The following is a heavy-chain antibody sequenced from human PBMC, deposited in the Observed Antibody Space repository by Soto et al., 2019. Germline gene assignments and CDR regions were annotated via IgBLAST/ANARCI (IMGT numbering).Heavy chain of an antibody. D-gene: IGHD2-2*01. J-gene: IGHJ4*02. CDR3: AVPAAINVSVY. CDR2: IYYSGST. Sequence: QLQLQESGPGLVKPSETLSLTCTVSGGSISSSSYYWGWIRQPPGKGLEWIGSIYYSGSTYYNPSLKSRVTISVDTSKNQFSLKLSSVTAADTAVYYCAVPAAINVSVYWGQGTLVTVSS. V-gene: IGHV4-39*01. CDR1: GGSISSSSYY.